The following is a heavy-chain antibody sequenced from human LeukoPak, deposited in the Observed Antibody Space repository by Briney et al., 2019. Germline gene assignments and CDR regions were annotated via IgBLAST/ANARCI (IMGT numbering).Heavy chain of an antibody. CDR2: MNPSGGST. CDR1: GYTFTSYY. Sequence: ASVKVSCKASGYTFTSYYMHWVRQAPGQGLEWMGIMNPSGGSTSYAQNFQGRVTMTRDTSTSTAYMELRSLRSDDTAVYYCARGQLLWFGEFYDAFDIWGQGTMVTVSS. J-gene: IGHJ3*02. V-gene: IGHV1-46*01. D-gene: IGHD3-10*01. CDR3: ARGQLLWFGEFYDAFDI.